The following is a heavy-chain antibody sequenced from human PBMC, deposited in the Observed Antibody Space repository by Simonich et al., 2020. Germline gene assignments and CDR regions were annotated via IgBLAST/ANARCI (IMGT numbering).Heavy chain of an antibody. V-gene: IGHV1-2*06. CDR1: GYPFTGYY. CDR3: ARDGGNCSGGSCYGYFDL. J-gene: IGHJ2*01. D-gene: IGHD2-15*01. CDR2: NNPNEGGT. Sequence: QVQLVQSGAEVKKPGASVKVSCKASGYPFTGYYMHWVRQAPGQGLEWMGQNNPNEGGTNDQHKLQGRFTMTRDTSISTAYMELGRLRSDNTAVYYCARDGGNCSGGSCYGYFDLWGRGTLVTVSS.